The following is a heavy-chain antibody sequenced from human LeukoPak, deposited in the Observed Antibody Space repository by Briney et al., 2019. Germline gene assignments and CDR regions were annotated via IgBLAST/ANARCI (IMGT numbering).Heavy chain of an antibody. CDR1: GFTFSNAW. CDR2: IWYDGSNK. Sequence: GGSLRLSCAASGFTFSNAWMSWVRQAPGKGLEWVAVIWYDGSNKYYADSVKGRFTISRDNSKNTLYLQMNSLRAEDTAVYYCARDPNPHDFWSGYSTYFDYWGQGTLVTVSS. V-gene: IGHV3-33*08. D-gene: IGHD3-3*01. J-gene: IGHJ4*02. CDR3: ARDPNPHDFWSGYSTYFDY.